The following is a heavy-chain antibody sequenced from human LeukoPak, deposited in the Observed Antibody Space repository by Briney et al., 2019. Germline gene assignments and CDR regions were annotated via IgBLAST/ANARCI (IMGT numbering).Heavy chain of an antibody. V-gene: IGHV3-23*01. CDR1: GFTFSSYA. D-gene: IGHD3-9*01. CDR3: AKDLTVDGAWDIDY. J-gene: IGHJ4*02. CDR2: ISGSGGST. Sequence: PGGSLRLSCAASGFTFSSYAMSWVRQAPGKGLEWVSAISGSGGSTYYADSVKGRFTISRDNSRNTLYLQMSSLRADDTAVYYCAKDLTVDGAWDIDYWGQGTMITVSS.